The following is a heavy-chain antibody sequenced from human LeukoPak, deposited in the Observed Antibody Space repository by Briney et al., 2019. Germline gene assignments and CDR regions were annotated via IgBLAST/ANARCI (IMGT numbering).Heavy chain of an antibody. V-gene: IGHV4-38-2*02. CDR3: ARVNGELYYYYYYMDV. D-gene: IGHD4-17*01. Sequence: SETLSLTCTVSGYSTSSGYYWGWIRQPPGKGLEWIGSIYHSGSTYYNPSLKSRVTISVDTSKNQFSLKLSSVTAADTAVYYCARVNGELYYYYYYMDVWGKGTTVTVSS. J-gene: IGHJ6*03. CDR2: IYHSGST. CDR1: GYSTSSGYY.